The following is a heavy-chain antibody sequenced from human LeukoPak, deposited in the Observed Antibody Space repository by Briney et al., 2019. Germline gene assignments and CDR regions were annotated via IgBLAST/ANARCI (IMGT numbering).Heavy chain of an antibody. J-gene: IGHJ4*02. Sequence: GASVKVSCKASGYTFTGYYMHWVRQAPGQGLEWMGWINPNSGGTNYAQKFQGRVTMTRDTSISTAYMEPSRLRSDDTAVYYCARVAEIVSMAAAGYCDYWGQGTLVTVSS. V-gene: IGHV1-2*02. D-gene: IGHD6-13*01. CDR1: GYTFTGYY. CDR3: ARVAEIVSMAAAGYCDY. CDR2: INPNSGGT.